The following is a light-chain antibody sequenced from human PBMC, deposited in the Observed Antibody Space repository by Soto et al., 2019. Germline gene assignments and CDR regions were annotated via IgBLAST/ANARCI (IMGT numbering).Light chain of an antibody. Sequence: DIQMTQSPSSLSASVGDRVTITCRASQSVRTYLNWYQQKPGKAPNLLIYGVSTLHSGVPSRFSGTGSGTDFTLTISSRQPEDFASYYCQQSYGTPWTFGPGTKVDIK. CDR1: QSVRTY. J-gene: IGKJ1*01. V-gene: IGKV1-39*01. CDR2: GVS. CDR3: QQSYGTPWT.